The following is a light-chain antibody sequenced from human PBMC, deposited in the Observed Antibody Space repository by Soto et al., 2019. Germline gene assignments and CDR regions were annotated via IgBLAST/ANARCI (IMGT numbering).Light chain of an antibody. J-gene: IGLJ1*01. CDR2: DVS. Sequence: QAGLGQRASVTGSPGQWITVYCTGTSRDVGGYNYVSWYQQHPGKAPKLMIYDVSNRPSGVSNRFSGSKSGNTASLTISGLQAEDEADYYCSSYTSSSTPLYVFGTGTQLTVL. V-gene: IGLV2-14*01. CDR1: SRDVGGYNY. CDR3: SSYTSSSTPLYV.